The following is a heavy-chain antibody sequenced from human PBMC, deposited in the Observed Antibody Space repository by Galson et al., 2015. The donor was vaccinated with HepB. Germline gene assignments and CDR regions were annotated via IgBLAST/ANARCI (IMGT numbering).Heavy chain of an antibody. D-gene: IGHD3-22*01. Sequence: PALVKPTQTLTLTCTFSGFSLSTSGMCVSWIRQPPGKALEWLARIDWDDGKYYSTSLKTRLTISKDTSKNQVVLTMTNMDPVDTATYYCARIRPNLYYYDSSGPSEPFDIWGQGTMVTVSS. J-gene: IGHJ3*02. CDR1: GFSLSTSGMC. CDR2: IDWDDGK. V-gene: IGHV2-70*11. CDR3: ARIRPNLYYYDSSGPSEPFDI.